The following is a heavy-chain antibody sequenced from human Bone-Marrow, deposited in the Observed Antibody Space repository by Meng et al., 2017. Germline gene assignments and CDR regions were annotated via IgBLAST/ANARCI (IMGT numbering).Heavy chain of an antibody. J-gene: IGHJ4*02. Sequence: GESLKISCAASGFTFSSYGMHWVRQAPGKGLEWVAVISYDGSNKYYADSVKGRFTISRDNSKNTLYLQMNSLRAEDTAVYCCARDPPCVYRCCASYFDYWGQGTLVTVSS. D-gene: IGHD2-2*01. CDR1: GFTFSSYG. V-gene: IGHV3-30*19. CDR2: ISYDGSNK. CDR3: ARDPPCVYRCCASYFDY.